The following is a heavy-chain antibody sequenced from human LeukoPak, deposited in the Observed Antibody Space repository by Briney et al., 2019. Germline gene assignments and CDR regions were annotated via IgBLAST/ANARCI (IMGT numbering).Heavy chain of an antibody. Sequence: SETLSLTCTVSGVPISSGGYYWSWIRQDPGKGLEWIGHIYYTGNTYYKPSLKSRVTISVDTSKNQFSLKLSSVTAADTAVYYCARAPTIFGVVIDGMDVWGQGTTVTVSS. CDR3: ARAPTIFGVVIDGMDV. J-gene: IGHJ6*02. CDR1: GVPISSGGYY. V-gene: IGHV4-31*03. D-gene: IGHD3-3*01. CDR2: IYYTGNT.